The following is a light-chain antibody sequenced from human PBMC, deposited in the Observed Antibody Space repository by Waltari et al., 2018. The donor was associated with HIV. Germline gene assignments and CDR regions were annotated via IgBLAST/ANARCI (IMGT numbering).Light chain of an antibody. Sequence: DLPMTPFPLFLSTSVGDRVPITCRASQNIDNSLTWYQQKPWQAPNHLIYGAPILQVGVPSRCSGSGSGTDFTLTISRLQADEFATYYCQKIYDWYIFGGGTKVEIK. CDR3: QKIYDWYI. CDR1: QNIDNS. J-gene: IGKJ4*01. V-gene: IGKV1-39*01. CDR2: GAP.